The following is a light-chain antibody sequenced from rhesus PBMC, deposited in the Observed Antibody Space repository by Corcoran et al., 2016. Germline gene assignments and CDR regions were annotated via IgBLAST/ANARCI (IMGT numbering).Light chain of an antibody. V-gene: IGKV3S9*01. J-gene: IGKJ2*01. CDR3: PRYSNGPYS. Sequence: EIVMTQSPATLSLSPGERATLSCRASQSVSSYVAWYQQKPEQAPRLLIYGASSRATGIPDRLSGRGSGTGFTLPSSSLETEDFAVYYCPRYSNGPYSFGQWAKVEIK. CDR1: QSVSSY. CDR2: GAS.